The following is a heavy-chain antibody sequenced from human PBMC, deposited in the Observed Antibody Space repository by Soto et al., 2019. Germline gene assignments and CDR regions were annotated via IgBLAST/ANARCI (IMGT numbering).Heavy chain of an antibody. CDR2: INPKTGVT. J-gene: IGHJ6*01. V-gene: IGHV1-2*02. Sequence: QVHLEQSGAELKKPGASVTVSCKASGYVFVDSYIHWVRQAPGQGLEWLGWINPKTGVTFSAETFRDRVNLTSDRSLSTAYIDLNRLRRDDTAVYYCAKIFGTPSHGEIYALDVWGQGTTVIVSS. CDR3: AKIFGTPSHGEIYALDV. D-gene: IGHD3-16*01. CDR1: GYVFVDSY.